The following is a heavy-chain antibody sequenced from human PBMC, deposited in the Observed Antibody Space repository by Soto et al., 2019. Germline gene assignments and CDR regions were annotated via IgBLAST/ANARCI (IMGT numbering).Heavy chain of an antibody. V-gene: IGHV3-23*01. CDR1: GFTFSSYA. CDR2: ISGSGGST. Sequence: GGSLRLSCAASGFTFSSYAMSWVRQAPGKGLEWVSAISGSGGSTYYADSVKGRFTISRDNSKNTLYLQMNSLRAEDTAVYYCAKLVVGRFLEWNPFDYWGQGTLVTVSS. J-gene: IGHJ4*02. CDR3: AKLVVGRFLEWNPFDY. D-gene: IGHD3-3*01.